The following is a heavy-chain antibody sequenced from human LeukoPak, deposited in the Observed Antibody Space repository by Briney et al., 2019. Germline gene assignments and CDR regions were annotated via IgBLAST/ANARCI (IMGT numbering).Heavy chain of an antibody. CDR3: AKDRSLRYYYGMDV. Sequence: PGGSLRLSCAASGFTFSSYGMHWVRQAPGKGLEWVAVISYDGSNKYYADSVKGRFTISRDNSKNTLYLQMNSPRAEDTAVYYCAKDRSLRYYYGMDVWGQGTTVTVSS. CDR2: ISYDGSNK. D-gene: IGHD3-10*01. V-gene: IGHV3-30*18. J-gene: IGHJ6*02. CDR1: GFTFSSYG.